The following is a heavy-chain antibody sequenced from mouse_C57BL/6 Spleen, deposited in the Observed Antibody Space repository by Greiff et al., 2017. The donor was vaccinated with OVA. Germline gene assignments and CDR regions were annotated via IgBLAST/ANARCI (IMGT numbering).Heavy chain of an antibody. CDR3: ARHWEGAWFAY. D-gene: IGHD4-1*01. J-gene: IGHJ3*01. V-gene: IGHV1-81*01. CDR2: IYPRSGNT. Sequence: QVQLQQSGAELARPGASVKLSCKASGYTFTSYGLSWVKQRTGQGLEWIGEIYPRSGNTYYNEKFKGKATLTADKSSSTAYMELRSLTSEDSAVYFCARHWEGAWFAYWGQGTLVTVSA. CDR1: GYTFTSYG.